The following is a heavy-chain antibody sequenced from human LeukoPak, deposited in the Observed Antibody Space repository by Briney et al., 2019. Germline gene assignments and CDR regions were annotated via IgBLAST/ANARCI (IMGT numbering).Heavy chain of an antibody. CDR3: ARCASSGYFAYYYYYMDV. CDR2: IYYSGST. Sequence: PSETLSLTCTVSGGSISSYYWSWIRQPPGKGLEWIGYIYYSGSTNYNPSLKSRVTISVDTSKNQFSLKLSSVTAADTAVYYCARCASSGYFAYYYYYMDVWGKGTTVTVSS. V-gene: IGHV4-59*01. D-gene: IGHD3-22*01. CDR1: GGSISSYY. J-gene: IGHJ6*03.